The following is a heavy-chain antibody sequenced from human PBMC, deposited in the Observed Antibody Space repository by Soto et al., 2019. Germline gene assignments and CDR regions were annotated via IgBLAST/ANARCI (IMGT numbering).Heavy chain of an antibody. CDR3: ARDSPRGGCWFDP. V-gene: IGHV3-21*01. D-gene: IGHD2-8*01. J-gene: IGHJ5*02. CDR2: ISSSSSYI. Sequence: EVQLVESGGGLVKPGGSLRLSCAASGFTFSSYSMNWVRQAPGKGLEWVSSISSSSSYIYYADSVKGRFTISRDNAKNSLYLQMNSLRAEDTAVYYCARDSPRGGCWFDPWGRGTLVIVAA. CDR1: GFTFSSYS.